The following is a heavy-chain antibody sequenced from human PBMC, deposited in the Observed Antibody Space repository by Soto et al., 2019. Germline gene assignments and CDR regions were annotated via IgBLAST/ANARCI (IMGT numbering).Heavy chain of an antibody. D-gene: IGHD6-19*01. J-gene: IGHJ4*02. V-gene: IGHV5-10-1*01. CDR2: IDPSDSYS. CDR3: ARGERIAVAGTKDFDY. CDR1: GYSFTSYW. Sequence: GESLKISCXGSGYSFTSYWISWVRQMPGKGLEWMGRIDPSDSYSNYSPSFQGHVTISADKPISTAYLQWSSLKASDTAMYYCARGERIAVAGTKDFDYWGQGTLVTVSS.